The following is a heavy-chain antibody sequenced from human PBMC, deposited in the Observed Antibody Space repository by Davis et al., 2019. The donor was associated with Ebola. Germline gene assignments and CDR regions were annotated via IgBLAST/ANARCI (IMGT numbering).Heavy chain of an antibody. CDR3: ARDWVVGKGVGGAYYYYGMDV. J-gene: IGHJ6*02. D-gene: IGHD1-26*01. CDR1: GGSFSSYY. CDR2: IYYSGST. V-gene: IGHV4-59*01. Sequence: MPSETLSLTCAVYGGSFSSYYWSWIRQPPGKGLEWIGYIYYSGSTNYNPSLKSRVTISVDTSKNQFSLKLSSVTAADTAVYYCARDWVVGKGVGGAYYYYGMDVWGQGTTVTVSS.